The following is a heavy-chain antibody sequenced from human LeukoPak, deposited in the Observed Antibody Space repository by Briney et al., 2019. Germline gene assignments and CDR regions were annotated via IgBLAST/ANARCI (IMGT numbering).Heavy chain of an antibody. CDR3: ARGQHRVTSSDDAFDI. CDR1: GFTFSSYA. CDR2: ISYHGSNK. Sequence: GGSLRLSCAASGFTFSSYAMHWVRQAPGKGLEWVAVISYHGSNKYYADSVKGRFTISRDNSKNTLYLQMNSLRVEDTAVYYCARGQHRVTSSDDAFDIWGQGTMVTVSS. D-gene: IGHD4-11*01. V-gene: IGHV3-30*04. J-gene: IGHJ3*02.